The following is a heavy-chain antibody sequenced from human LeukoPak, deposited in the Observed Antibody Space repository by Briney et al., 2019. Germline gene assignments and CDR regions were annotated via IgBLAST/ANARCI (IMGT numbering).Heavy chain of an antibody. CDR1: GGSFSGYY. CDR2: FYYSGTT. Sequence: SETLSHTCAVYGGSFSGYYWSWIRQPPGEGLEWIGYFYYSGTTNYNPSLKSRVTISVDTSKSQVSLMLDSVTAADTAVYYCARGGSSRYYGLFDYWGQGTLVTVSS. J-gene: IGHJ4*02. CDR3: ARGGSSRYYGLFDY. V-gene: IGHV4-59*01. D-gene: IGHD6-13*01.